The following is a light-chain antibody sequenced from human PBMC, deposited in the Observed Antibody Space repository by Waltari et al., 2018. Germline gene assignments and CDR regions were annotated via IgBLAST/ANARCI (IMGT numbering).Light chain of an antibody. CDR1: HYIANF. CDR2: DAS. J-gene: IGKJ3*01. Sequence: DVLVTQSPYSLSASVGDRVTITCRASHYIANFLNWYQHMPGKAPRLLIHDASTLQPGVSPRFSGSTSGTDFILTIDNLHPEDFATYYCQQTYKSPPTFGPGTKVDV. CDR3: QQTYKSPPT. V-gene: IGKV1-39*01.